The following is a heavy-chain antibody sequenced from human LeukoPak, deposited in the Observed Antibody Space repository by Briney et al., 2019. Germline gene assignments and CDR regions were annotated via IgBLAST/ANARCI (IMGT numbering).Heavy chain of an antibody. J-gene: IGHJ5*02. Sequence: SETLSLTCAVYGGSFSGYYWSWIRQPPGKGLEWIGEINHSGSTNYNPSLKSRVTISVDTSKNQFSLKLSSVTAAGTAVYYCARDSPRGFDPWGQGTLVTVSS. D-gene: IGHD1-26*01. CDR2: INHSGST. CDR1: GGSFSGYY. V-gene: IGHV4-34*01. CDR3: ARDSPRGFDP.